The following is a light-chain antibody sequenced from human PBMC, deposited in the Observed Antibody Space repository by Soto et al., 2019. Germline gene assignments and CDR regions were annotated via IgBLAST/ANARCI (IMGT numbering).Light chain of an antibody. CDR3: QRSYGT. CDR2: AAS. CDR1: QSISSY. V-gene: IGKV1-39*01. J-gene: IGKJ2*01. Sequence: DIQMTQSPSSLSASVGDRVTITCRASQSISSYLNWYQQKPGKAPKLLIYAASSLQSGVPSRFSGSGSGTDFTRTISPLQPEDFASLYCQRSYGTFGQGTKLEIK.